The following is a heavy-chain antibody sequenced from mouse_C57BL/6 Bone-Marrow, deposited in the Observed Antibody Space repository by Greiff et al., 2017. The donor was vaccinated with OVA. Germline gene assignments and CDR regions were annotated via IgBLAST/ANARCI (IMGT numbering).Heavy chain of an antibody. Sequence: VKLQQSGAELVKPGASVKISCKASGYAFSSYWMNWVKQRPGKGLEWIGQIYPGDGDTNYNGKFKGKATLTADKSSSTAYMQLSSLTSEDSAVYFCARSGKPYAMDYWGQGTSVTVSS. CDR1: GYAFSSYW. CDR3: ARSGKPYAMDY. J-gene: IGHJ4*01. V-gene: IGHV1-80*01. D-gene: IGHD3-2*02. CDR2: IYPGDGDT.